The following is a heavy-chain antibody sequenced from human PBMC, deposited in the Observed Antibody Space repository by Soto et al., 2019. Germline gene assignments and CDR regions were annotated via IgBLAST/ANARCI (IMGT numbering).Heavy chain of an antibody. CDR1: GGSISSSSYY. CDR2: IYYSGST. V-gene: IGHV4-39*01. Sequence: SETLSLTCTVSGGSISSSSYYWGWIRQPPGKGLEWIGSIYYSGSTYYNPSLKSRVTISEDTSRNQFSLKLSSVTAADSAVYYCARHTRYGSGSYTISYYYYYYMDVWGKGTTVTVSS. D-gene: IGHD3-10*01. J-gene: IGHJ6*03. CDR3: ARHTRYGSGSYTISYYYYYYMDV.